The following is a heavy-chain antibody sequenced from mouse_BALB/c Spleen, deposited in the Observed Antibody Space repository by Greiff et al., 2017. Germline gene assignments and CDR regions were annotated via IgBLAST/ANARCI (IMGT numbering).Heavy chain of an antibody. CDR3: ARGYGNYGAWFAY. CDR2: IWSGGST. Sequence: QVHVKQSGPGLVQPSQSLSITCTVSGFSLTSYGVHWVRQSPGKGLEWLGVIWSGGSTDYNAAFISRLSISKDNSKSQVFFKMNSLQANDTAIYYCARGYGNYGAWFAYWGQGTLVTVSA. CDR1: GFSLTSYG. J-gene: IGHJ3*01. D-gene: IGHD2-10*02. V-gene: IGHV2-2*02.